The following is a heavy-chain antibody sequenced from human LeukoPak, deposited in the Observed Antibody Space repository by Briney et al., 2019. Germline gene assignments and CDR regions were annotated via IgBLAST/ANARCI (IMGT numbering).Heavy chain of an antibody. CDR2: IKHKAHSYTT. CDR1: GFTFSDHY. J-gene: IGHJ4*02. CDR3: AQFAKGG. Sequence: AGGSLRLSCAASGFTFSDHYMDWVRQAPGKGLEWVGRIKHKAHSYTTEYAASVKGRFTISRDDSKSSLYLQMNSLKTEDTAVYYCAQFAKGGWGQGTLVTVSS. V-gene: IGHV3-72*01. D-gene: IGHD2-21*01.